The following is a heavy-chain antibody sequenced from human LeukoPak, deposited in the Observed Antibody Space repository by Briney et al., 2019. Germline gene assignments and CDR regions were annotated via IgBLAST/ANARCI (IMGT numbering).Heavy chain of an antibody. CDR1: GFTFSSFN. CDR3: ARDNLWAFDI. J-gene: IGHJ3*02. D-gene: IGHD3-10*01. Sequence: GGSLRLSCAASGFTFSSFNMNWVRQAAGEGLEWVSNINGQSTSMDYADSVKGRFSISRDRAKNSLFLQMNSLRDEDTAVYYCARDNLWAFDIWGQGTMVTVSS. V-gene: IGHV3-48*02. CDR2: INGQSTSM.